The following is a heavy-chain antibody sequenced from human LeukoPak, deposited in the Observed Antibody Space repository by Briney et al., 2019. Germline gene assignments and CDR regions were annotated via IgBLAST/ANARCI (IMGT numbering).Heavy chain of an antibody. V-gene: IGHV4-38-2*02. D-gene: IGHD6-19*01. Sequence: SETLSLTCTVSGYSISSGYYWGWIRQPPGKGLQWIGSIHHSGSTYYNPSLKSRVTISVDTSKNQFSLKLSSVTAADTAVYYCARMSNSSPILDYWGQGTLVTVSS. CDR1: GYSISSGYY. J-gene: IGHJ4*02. CDR2: IHHSGST. CDR3: ARMSNSSPILDY.